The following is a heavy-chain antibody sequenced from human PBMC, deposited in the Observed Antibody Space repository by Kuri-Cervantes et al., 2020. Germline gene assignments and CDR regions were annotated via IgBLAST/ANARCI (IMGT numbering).Heavy chain of an antibody. CDR3: ARGGWYQDY. CDR1: GGSISSYY. D-gene: IGHD6-19*01. V-gene: IGHV4-59*01. CDR2: IYYSGST. Sequence: SETLSLTCTVSGGSISSYYWSWIRQPPGKGLEWIGYIYYSGSTNYNPSLKSRVTISVDTSRNQFSLELDSVTAADTAVYFCARGGWYQDYWGQGTLVTVSS. J-gene: IGHJ4*02.